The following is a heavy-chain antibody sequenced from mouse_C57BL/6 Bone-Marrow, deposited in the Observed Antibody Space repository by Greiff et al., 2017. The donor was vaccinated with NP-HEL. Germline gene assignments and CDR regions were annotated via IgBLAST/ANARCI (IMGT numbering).Heavy chain of an antibody. CDR1: GYTFTDYE. J-gene: IGHJ3*01. CDR2: IDPETGGT. D-gene: IGHD1-1*01. V-gene: IGHV1-15*01. Sequence: QVQLQQSGAELVRPGASVTLSCTASGYTFTDYEMHWVKQTPVHGLEWIGAIDPETGGTAYNQKFKGKAILTADQSSSTAYMELRSLTSEDSAVYYCTSVHYYGSSYPAWFAYWGQGTLVTVSA. CDR3: TSVHYYGSSYPAWFAY.